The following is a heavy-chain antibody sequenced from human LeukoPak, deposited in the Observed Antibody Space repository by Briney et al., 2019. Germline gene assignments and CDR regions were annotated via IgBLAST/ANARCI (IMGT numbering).Heavy chain of an antibody. J-gene: IGHJ5*02. CDR2: FDPEDGET. D-gene: IGHD3-22*01. CDR3: TDSSGYLWFDP. Sequence: GSVKVSCKVSGYTLTELSMHWVRQAPGKGLEGMGGFDPEDGETIYAQKFQGRVTMTEDTSTDTAYMELSSLRSEDTAVYYCTDSSGYLWFDPWGQGTLVTVSS. CDR1: GYTLTELS. V-gene: IGHV1-24*01.